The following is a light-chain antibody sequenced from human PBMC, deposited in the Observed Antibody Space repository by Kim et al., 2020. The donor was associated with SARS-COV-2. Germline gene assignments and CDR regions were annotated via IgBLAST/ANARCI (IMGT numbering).Light chain of an antibody. J-gene: IGLJ1*01. V-gene: IGLV1-36*01. CDR2: YDD. CDR3: AAWDDSLNGYV. CDR1: SSNIGNNA. Sequence: QRVTISCSGSSSNIGNNAVNWYQQLPGKAPKLLIYYDDLLPSGVSDRFSGSKSGTSASLAISGLQSEDEADDYCAAWDDSLNGYVFGTGTKVTVL.